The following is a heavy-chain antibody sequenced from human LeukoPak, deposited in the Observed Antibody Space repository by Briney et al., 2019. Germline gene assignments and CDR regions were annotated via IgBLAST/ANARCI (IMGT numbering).Heavy chain of an antibody. Sequence: GESLEISCKGSGYSFTSYWIGWVRPMPGKGLEWVGIIYPGGSDTRYSPSFQGQVTISADKSISTAYLQWSSLKASDTAMYYCARHEPYSNYAAPDYWGQGTLVTVSS. J-gene: IGHJ4*02. CDR3: ARHEPYSNYAAPDY. CDR1: GYSFTSYW. D-gene: IGHD4-4*01. CDR2: IYPGGSDT. V-gene: IGHV5-51*01.